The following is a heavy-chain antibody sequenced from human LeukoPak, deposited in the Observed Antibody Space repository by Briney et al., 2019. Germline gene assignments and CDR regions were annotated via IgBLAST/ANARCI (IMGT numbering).Heavy chain of an antibody. CDR1: GFTFSSYA. V-gene: IGHV3-30-3*01. J-gene: IGHJ4*02. CDR3: ARVGEYSSGWSYFDY. CDR2: ISYDGSNK. Sequence: PGGSLRLSCAASGFTFSSYAMHWVRQAPGKGLEWVAVISYDGSNKYYADSVKGRFTISRDNSKNTLYLQMNSLRAEDTAVYYCARVGEYSSGWSYFDYWGQGTLVTVSS. D-gene: IGHD6-19*01.